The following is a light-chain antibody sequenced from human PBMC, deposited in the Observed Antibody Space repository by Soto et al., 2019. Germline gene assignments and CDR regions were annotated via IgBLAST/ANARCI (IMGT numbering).Light chain of an antibody. CDR3: QQRSDWPWT. Sequence: EIVLTQSPDTLSLSPGERATLSCRASQSVSSYLAWYQQKPGQAPRLLIYDASNRATGIPDRFSGRGSGTDFTLTISRLEPEDFAVHYCQQRSDWPWTFGQGTKVDIK. CDR2: DAS. V-gene: IGKV3-11*01. CDR1: QSVSSY. J-gene: IGKJ1*01.